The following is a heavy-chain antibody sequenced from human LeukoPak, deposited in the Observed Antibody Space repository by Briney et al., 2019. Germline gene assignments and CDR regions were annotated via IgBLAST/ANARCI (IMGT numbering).Heavy chain of an antibody. CDR3: AKDFNAYYDSSGSPDY. J-gene: IGHJ4*02. D-gene: IGHD3-22*01. CDR2: IWYDGSNK. V-gene: IGHV3-33*06. CDR1: GFTFSSYG. Sequence: GGSLRLSCAASGFTFSSYGMHWVRQAPGKGLGWVAVIWYDGSNKYYADSVKGRFTISRDNSKNTLYLQMNSLRAEDTAVYYCAKDFNAYYDSSGSPDYWGQGTLVTVSS.